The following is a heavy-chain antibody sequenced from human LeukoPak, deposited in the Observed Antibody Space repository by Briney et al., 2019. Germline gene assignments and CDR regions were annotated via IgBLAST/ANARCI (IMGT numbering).Heavy chain of an antibody. CDR3: AKDGWGVGATSANFAS. Sequence: RGGSLRVSCAASRFTFSSYGMHWVRQAPGKGLEWVALISYDGSDKYYADSVKGRFTISRDNSKNTLYLQMNSLRPEDTAVYYCAKDGWGVGATSANFASWGQGTLVTVSS. CDR2: ISYDGSDK. CDR1: RFTFSSYG. J-gene: IGHJ4*02. V-gene: IGHV3-30*18. D-gene: IGHD1-26*01.